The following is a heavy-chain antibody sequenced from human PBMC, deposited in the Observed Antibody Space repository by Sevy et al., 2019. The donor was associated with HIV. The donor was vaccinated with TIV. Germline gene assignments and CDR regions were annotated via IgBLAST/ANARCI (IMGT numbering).Heavy chain of an antibody. CDR1: GYSISSGYY. CDR2: IYHSGST. J-gene: IGHJ4*02. CDR3: AGELVGAHLDY. Sequence: SETLSLTCAVSGYSISSGYYWGWIRQPPGKGLEWIGSIYHSGSTYYNPSLKSRVTISVDTSKNQFSLKLSSVTAADTAVDYCAGELVGAHLDYWGQGTLVTVSS. V-gene: IGHV4-38-2*02. D-gene: IGHD1-26*01.